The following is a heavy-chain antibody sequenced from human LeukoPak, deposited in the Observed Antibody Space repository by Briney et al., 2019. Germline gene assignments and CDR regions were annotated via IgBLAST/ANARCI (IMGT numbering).Heavy chain of an antibody. CDR3: AKEDWRMDV. CDR2: ISGSAGTT. Sequence: PGGSLRLSCAASGFTFSSYAMSWVRQTRGKGLEWVSIISGSAGTTYYADSVKGRFTISRDNSKNTLYLQMNSLRAEDTAVYYCAKEDWRMDVWSQGTTVTVSS. V-gene: IGHV3-23*01. CDR1: GFTFSSYA. J-gene: IGHJ6*02. D-gene: IGHD2-21*01.